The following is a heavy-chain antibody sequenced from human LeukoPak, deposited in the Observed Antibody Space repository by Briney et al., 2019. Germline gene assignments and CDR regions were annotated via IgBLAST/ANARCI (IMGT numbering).Heavy chain of an antibody. Sequence: PGGSLRLSCAASGFTFNSYAMSWVRQAPGKGLEWVSAISGSGGSTYYADSVKGRFTISRDNSKNTLYLQMNSLRAEDTAVYCCAKGPNYCSGGSCYLPDYWGQGTLVTVSS. CDR3: AKGPNYCSGGSCYLPDY. V-gene: IGHV3-23*01. J-gene: IGHJ4*02. CDR1: GFTFNSYA. CDR2: ISGSGGST. D-gene: IGHD2-15*01.